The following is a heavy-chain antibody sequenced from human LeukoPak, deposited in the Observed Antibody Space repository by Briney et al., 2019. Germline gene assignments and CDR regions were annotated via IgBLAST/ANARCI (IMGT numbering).Heavy chain of an antibody. D-gene: IGHD4-17*01. V-gene: IGHV4-59*08. J-gene: IGHJ4*02. CDR3: ARDGDTVTTAFDY. CDR2: IYYSGST. CDR1: GGSISSYY. Sequence: SETLSLTCTVSGGSISSYYWSWIRQPPGKGLEWIGYIYYSGSTNYNPSLESRVTMSVDTSKNQFSLKLSSVTAADTAVYYCARDGDTVTTAFDYWGQGTLVTVSP.